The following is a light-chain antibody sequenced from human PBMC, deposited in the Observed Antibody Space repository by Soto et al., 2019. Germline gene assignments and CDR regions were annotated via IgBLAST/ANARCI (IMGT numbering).Light chain of an antibody. J-gene: IGKJ4*01. Sequence: AIQLTQSPSSLSASVGDRVTITCRASQGISSALAWYQHKPGRAPRLLIYDASSLQSGVSSRFSGSGSGTDFTLTISSLQPEDFATYYCQQFQSYALTFGGATTLEIK. CDR2: DAS. V-gene: IGKV1-13*02. CDR3: QQFQSYALT. CDR1: QGISSA.